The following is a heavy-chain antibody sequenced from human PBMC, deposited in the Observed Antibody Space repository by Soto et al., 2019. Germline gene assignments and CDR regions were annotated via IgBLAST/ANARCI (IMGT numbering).Heavy chain of an antibody. J-gene: IGHJ6*02. Sequence: SETLSLTCTVSGGSISSYYWSWIRQPPGKGLEWIGYIYYSGSTNYKPSLESRVTISVNTSKNQFSLKLSSVSAADTAVYYCARGQVALWRGYQDGAHYYYAMXVWGQGTTVTVSS. CDR3: ARGQVALWRGYQDGAHYYYAMXV. CDR1: GGSISSYY. V-gene: IGHV4-59*01. CDR2: IYYSGST. D-gene: IGHD3-3*01.